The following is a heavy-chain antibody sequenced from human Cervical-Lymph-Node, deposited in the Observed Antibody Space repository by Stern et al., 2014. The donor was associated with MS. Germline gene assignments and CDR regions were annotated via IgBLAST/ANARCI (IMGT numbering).Heavy chain of an antibody. J-gene: IGHJ6*02. Sequence: QLQLQESGPRLVKPSETLSLTCTVSVGSISSYYWTWLRQSPGKGLEWIGYINYSGATDYNPSLKSRVRISVDTSKNQFSLKLRSVTAADTAVYYCARDPGYGDYYYSGMDVWGQGTTVTVSS. CDR3: ARDPGYGDYYYSGMDV. CDR2: INYSGAT. D-gene: IGHD4-17*01. V-gene: IGHV4-59*12. CDR1: VGSISSYY.